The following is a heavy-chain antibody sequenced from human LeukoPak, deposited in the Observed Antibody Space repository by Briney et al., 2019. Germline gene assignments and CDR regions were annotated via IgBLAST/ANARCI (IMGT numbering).Heavy chain of an antibody. Sequence: ASVKVSSKASGYTFTGYYIHWVRQAPGQGLEWMGIINPSTGSTTYAQKFQGRVTMTRDTSASTVYMELRSLRSEDTALYYCARDGGYCSTTTCYAGGLHWFDPWGPGSLVTVSS. V-gene: IGHV1-46*01. CDR3: ARDGGYCSTTTCYAGGLHWFDP. D-gene: IGHD2-2*01. CDR1: GYTFTGYY. J-gene: IGHJ5*02. CDR2: INPSTGST.